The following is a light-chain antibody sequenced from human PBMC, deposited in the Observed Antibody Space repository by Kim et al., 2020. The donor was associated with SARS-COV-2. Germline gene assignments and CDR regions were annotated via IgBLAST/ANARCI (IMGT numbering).Light chain of an antibody. CDR1: SLRRYY. Sequence: SSELTQDPAVSVALGQTVRITCQGDSLRRYYASWYPQKSGQAPVLVIYGKNNRPSGIPDRVSGSSSGNTASLTITGAQAADEADYYCLSRDSSDNHLFGG. J-gene: IGLJ3*02. CDR2: GKN. V-gene: IGLV3-19*01. CDR3: LSRDSSDNHL.